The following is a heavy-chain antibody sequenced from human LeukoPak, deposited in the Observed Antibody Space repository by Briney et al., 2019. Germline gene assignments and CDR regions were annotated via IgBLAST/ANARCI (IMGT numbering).Heavy chain of an antibody. D-gene: IGHD3-3*01. CDR2: ISYDGSNK. CDR3: ARGGYDFWSTFGY. V-gene: IGHV3-30-3*01. CDR1: GFTFSSYA. J-gene: IGHJ4*02. Sequence: PGRSLRPSCAASGFTFSSYAMHWVRQAPGKGLEWVAVISYDGSNKYYADSVKGRFTISRDNSKNTLYLQMNSLRAEDTAVYYCARGGYDFWSTFGYWGQGTLVTVSS.